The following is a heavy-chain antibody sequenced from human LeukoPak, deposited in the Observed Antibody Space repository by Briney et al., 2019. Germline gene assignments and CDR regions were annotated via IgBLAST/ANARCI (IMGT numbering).Heavy chain of an antibody. V-gene: IGHV3-30*02. Sequence: GGSLRLSCAASGFTFSGYGMHWVRQAPGKGLEWVAFIRYDGSNKYYADSVKGRFTISRDNSKNTLYLQMNSLRAEDTAVYYCANDEGRSGSSPSPYFDYWGQGTLVTVSS. CDR3: ANDEGRSGSSPSPYFDY. J-gene: IGHJ4*02. CDR2: IRYDGSNK. D-gene: IGHD6-6*01. CDR1: GFTFSGYG.